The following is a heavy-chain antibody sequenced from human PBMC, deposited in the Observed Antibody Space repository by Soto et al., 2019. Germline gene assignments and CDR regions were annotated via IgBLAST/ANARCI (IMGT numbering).Heavy chain of an antibody. D-gene: IGHD4-4*01. CDR2: IYYSGST. J-gene: IGHJ6*02. CDR1: VGSISSGDYY. Sequence: QVQLQESGPGLVKPSQTLSLTCTVSVGSISSGDYYWSWIRQPPGKGLEWIGYIYYSGSTYYNPSLKSRVTISVDTSKNQFSLKLSSVTAADTAVYYCARVMTTVTTWYYYDYGMDVWGQGTTVTVSS. CDR3: ARVMTTVTTWYYYDYGMDV. V-gene: IGHV4-30-4*01.